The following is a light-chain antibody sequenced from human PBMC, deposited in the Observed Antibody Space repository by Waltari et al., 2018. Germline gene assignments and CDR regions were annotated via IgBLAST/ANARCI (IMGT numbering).Light chain of an antibody. CDR1: ANDVGNYNL. CDR2: EVT. V-gene: IGLV2-23*02. Sequence: QSALTQPASVSGSPGQSITISCAGTANDVGNYNLVPWYQQHPGKAPKLIIYEVTKLPSGVSNRFSASKSGIAASLTISGLQAEDEAEYYCFSYAGRFSFVFGTGTQVTV. J-gene: IGLJ1*01. CDR3: FSYAGRFSFV.